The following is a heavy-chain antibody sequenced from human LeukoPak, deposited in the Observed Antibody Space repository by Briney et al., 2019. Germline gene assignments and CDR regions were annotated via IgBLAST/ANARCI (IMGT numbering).Heavy chain of an antibody. CDR3: ARDYGHYYDSSGSSYFDY. CDR1: GYTFTSYG. J-gene: IGHJ4*02. D-gene: IGHD3-22*01. CDR2: ISAYNGNT. Sequence: ASVKVPCKASGYTFTSYGISWVRQAPGQGLEWMGWISAYNGNTNYAQKLQGRVTMTTDTSTSTACMELRSLRSDDTAVYYCARDYGHYYDSSGSSYFDYWGQGTLVTVSS. V-gene: IGHV1-18*01.